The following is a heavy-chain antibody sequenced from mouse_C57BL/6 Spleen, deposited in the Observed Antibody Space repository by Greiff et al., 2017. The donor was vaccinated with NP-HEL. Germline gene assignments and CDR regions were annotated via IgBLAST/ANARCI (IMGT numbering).Heavy chain of an antibody. Sequence: QLQQSGPELVKPGASVKIPCKASGYTFTDYNMDWVKQSHGKSLEWIGDINPNNGGTIYNQKFKGKATLTVDKSSSTAYMELRSLTSEDTAVYYCARFDSNYLYYYAMDYWGQGTSVTVSS. CDR1: GYTFTDYN. V-gene: IGHV1-18*01. CDR3: ARFDSNYLYYYAMDY. D-gene: IGHD2-5*01. CDR2: INPNNGGT. J-gene: IGHJ4*01.